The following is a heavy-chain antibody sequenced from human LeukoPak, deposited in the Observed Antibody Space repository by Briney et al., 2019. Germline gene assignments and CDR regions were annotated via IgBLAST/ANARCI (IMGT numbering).Heavy chain of an antibody. CDR1: GYTFTGYY. Sequence: ASVKVSCKASGYTFTGYYIHWLRQAPGQGLEWMGWINPNSGGTNYAPKFQGLVTMSSDTSITTAYMELNRHISVDTSVYYCARTKPPCTSCLLLDYWGQGTLVTVSS. D-gene: IGHD2-2*01. CDR3: ARTKPPCTSCLLLDY. J-gene: IGHJ4*02. V-gene: IGHV1-2*02. CDR2: INPNSGGT.